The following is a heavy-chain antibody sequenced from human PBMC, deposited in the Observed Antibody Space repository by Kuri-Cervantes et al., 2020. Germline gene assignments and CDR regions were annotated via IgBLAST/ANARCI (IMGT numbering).Heavy chain of an antibody. V-gene: IGHV3-21*04. CDR1: GFTFSSYS. CDR2: ISSSSSYI. D-gene: IGHD6-13*01. CDR3: ARVPTIPGMSSYYGMDV. Sequence: LSLTCAASGFTFSSYSMNWVRQAPGKGLEWVSSISSSSSYIYYADSVKGRFTISRDNSKNALYLQMNSLRAEDTAVYYCARVPTIPGMSSYYGMDVWGQGTTVTVSS. J-gene: IGHJ6*02.